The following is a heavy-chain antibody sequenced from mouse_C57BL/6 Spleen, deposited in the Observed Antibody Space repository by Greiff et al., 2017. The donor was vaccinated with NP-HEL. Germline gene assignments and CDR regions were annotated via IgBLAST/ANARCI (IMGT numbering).Heavy chain of an antibody. CDR2: IDPSDSYT. CDR1: GYTFTSYW. J-gene: IGHJ2*01. CDR3: ASIYYYGSSPLFDC. Sequence: QVQLQQPGAELVRPGTSVKLSCKASGYTFTSYWMHWVKQRPGQGLEWIGVIDPSDSYTNYNQKFKGKATLTVDTSSSTAYMQLSSLTSEDSAVYYCASIYYYGSSPLFDCWGQGTTLTVSS. D-gene: IGHD1-1*01. V-gene: IGHV1-59*01.